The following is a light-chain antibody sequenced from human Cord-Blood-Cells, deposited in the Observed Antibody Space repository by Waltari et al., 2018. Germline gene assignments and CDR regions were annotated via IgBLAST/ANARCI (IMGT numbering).Light chain of an antibody. J-gene: IGKJ3*01. CDR3: QQYGSSPFT. CDR1: RSVSSSY. V-gene: IGKV3-20*01. CDR2: GAS. Sequence: EIVLTQSPGTLSLSPGERATLSCRASRSVSSSYLAWYQQKPGQAPRLLIYGASSMATGIPDRFSGSGSGTDFTLTISRLEPEDFAVYYCQQYGSSPFTFGPGTKVDIK.